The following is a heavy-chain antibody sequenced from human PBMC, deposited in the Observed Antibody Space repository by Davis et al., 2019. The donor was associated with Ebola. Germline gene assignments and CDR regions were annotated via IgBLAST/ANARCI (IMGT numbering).Heavy chain of an antibody. CDR2: IKSKTDRGTI. Sequence: PGRSLRLSCVASGFTFSNAWISWVRQAPGKGLEWVGRIKSKTDRGTIEYAAPVKGRFTISRDDSKNTLYLQMNSLRAEDTAVYYCAKGPVDIGTNSSPPSIYYYGMDVWGQGTTVTVSS. V-gene: IGHV3-15*01. CDR1: GFTFSNAW. J-gene: IGHJ6*02. CDR3: AKGPVDIGTNSSPPSIYYYGMDV. D-gene: IGHD5-12*01.